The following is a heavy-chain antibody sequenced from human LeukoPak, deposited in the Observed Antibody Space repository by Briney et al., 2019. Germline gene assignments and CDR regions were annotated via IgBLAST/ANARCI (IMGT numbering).Heavy chain of an antibody. CDR2: IKEDGSER. Sequence: GGSLRLSREGSAFIFSGHWMNWVRQTPGKGLEWVASIKEDGSERQYVDSVKGRFSISRDNTKGSLFLQLNSLRAEDTAVYYCASSQPIYDSSGYYTLGPSLVNYGMDVWGQGTTVTVSS. CDR3: ASSQPIYDSSGYYTLGPSLVNYGMDV. V-gene: IGHV3-7*01. J-gene: IGHJ6*02. D-gene: IGHD3-22*01. CDR1: AFIFSGHW.